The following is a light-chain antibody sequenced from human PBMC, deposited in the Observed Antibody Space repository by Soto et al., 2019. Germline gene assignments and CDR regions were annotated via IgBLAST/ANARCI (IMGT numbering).Light chain of an antibody. V-gene: IGKV3-15*01. CDR2: GAS. CDR3: QQYNNWPPRT. J-gene: IGKJ4*01. Sequence: IVLTQSPATLSFSPGEIATLSCRASQSVSSYLAWYQQKPGQAPRLLIYGASTRATGIPARFSGSGSGTEFTLTISSLQSEDFAVYYCQQYNNWPPRTFGGGTKVDIK. CDR1: QSVSSY.